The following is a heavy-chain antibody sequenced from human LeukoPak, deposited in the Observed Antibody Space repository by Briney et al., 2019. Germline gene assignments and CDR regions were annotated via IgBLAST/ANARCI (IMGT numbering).Heavy chain of an antibody. Sequence: PSETLSLTCAIDGESFGGYFWTWIRQPPGKGLEWIGEIDHSGTPDYNPSLKSRVTISLDTSKKQFSLRLSSVIAADTAVYYCAREGTAFDLWGQGTLVIVSS. D-gene: IGHD1-1*01. CDR2: IDHSGTP. CDR1: GESFGGYF. V-gene: IGHV4-34*01. CDR3: AREGTAFDL. J-gene: IGHJ5*02.